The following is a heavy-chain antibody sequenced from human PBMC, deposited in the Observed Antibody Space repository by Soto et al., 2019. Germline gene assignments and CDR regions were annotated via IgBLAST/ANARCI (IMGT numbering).Heavy chain of an antibody. D-gene: IGHD1-26*01. J-gene: IGHJ4*02. CDR2: ISGSGGST. Sequence: EVQLLESGGGLVQPGGSLRLSCAASGFTFSSYAMRWVRQAPGKGLEWVSAISGSGGSTYYADSVKGRFTISRDNSKNTLYLEMNSLRAEDTAVYYCARRGSGSYYDYWGQGTLVTVSS. V-gene: IGHV3-23*01. CDR3: ARRGSGSYYDY. CDR1: GFTFSSYA.